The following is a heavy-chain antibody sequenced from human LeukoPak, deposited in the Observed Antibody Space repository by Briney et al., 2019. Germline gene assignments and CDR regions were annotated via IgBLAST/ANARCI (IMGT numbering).Heavy chain of an antibody. D-gene: IGHD3-22*01. V-gene: IGHV3-23*01. J-gene: IGHJ6*02. Sequence: GGSLRLSCAASGITFSSYALSWVRQAPGKGLGWVSGISTSGDSTNYADSVKGRFIISRDNSKNTLYLHMNSLRAEDTAVYYCAKGRGFYDSSGYYYAYYYGMDVWGQGTTVTVSS. CDR3: AKGRGFYDSSGYYYAYYYGMDV. CDR1: GITFSSYA. CDR2: ISTSGDST.